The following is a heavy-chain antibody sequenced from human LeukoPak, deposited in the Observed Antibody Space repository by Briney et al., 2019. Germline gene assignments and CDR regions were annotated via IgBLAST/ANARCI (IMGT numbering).Heavy chain of an antibody. CDR2: IYYSGST. Sequence: SETLSLTCTVSGGSISTSSYYWGWIRQPPGKGLEWIGSIYYSGSTYYNPSLKSRVTISVDTSKNQFSLKLSSVTAADTAVYYCARTGDYFQAAWGQGTLVTVCS. D-gene: IGHD2/OR15-2a*01. CDR1: GGSISTSSYY. CDR3: ARTGDYFQAA. J-gene: IGHJ5*02. V-gene: IGHV4-39*01.